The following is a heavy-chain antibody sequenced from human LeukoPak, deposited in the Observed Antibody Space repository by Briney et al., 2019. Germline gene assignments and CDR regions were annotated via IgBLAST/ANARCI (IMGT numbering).Heavy chain of an antibody. J-gene: IGHJ4*02. CDR1: GFTFSSYS. CDR3: ARAPSYSSSPFRLDY. Sequence: GGSLRLSCAASGFTFSSYSMNWVRQAPGKGLEWVSSISSSSSYIYYADSVKGRFTISRDNAKNSLYLQMNSLRAEDTAVYYCARAPSYSSSPFRLDYWGQGTLVTVSS. V-gene: IGHV3-21*01. CDR2: ISSSSSYI. D-gene: IGHD6-13*01.